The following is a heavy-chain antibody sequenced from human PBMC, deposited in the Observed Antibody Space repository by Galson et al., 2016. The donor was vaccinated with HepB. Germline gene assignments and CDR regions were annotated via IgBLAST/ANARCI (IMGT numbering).Heavy chain of an antibody. Sequence: SLRLSCAASGFTFSSYWMSWVRQAPGKGLEWVANIKEDGSEKYYADSMKGRFTISRDNAKKSLYLQVNSLRAEDTAVYYCARERPQYSSSWFGGEKDSFDIWGQGTMVTVSS. CDR3: ARERPQYSSSWFGGEKDSFDI. V-gene: IGHV3-7*03. D-gene: IGHD6-13*01. CDR1: GFTFSSYW. J-gene: IGHJ3*02. CDR2: IKEDGSEK.